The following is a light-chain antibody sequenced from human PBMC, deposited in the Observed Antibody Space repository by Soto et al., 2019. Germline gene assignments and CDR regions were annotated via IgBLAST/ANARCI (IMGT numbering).Light chain of an antibody. V-gene: IGKV3-20*01. CDR1: QSVNLNY. CDR2: GAS. J-gene: IGKJ3*01. Sequence: EIGLTQSPGTLSLSPGERATLSCRASQSVNLNYLAWDQKKPGQAPRLLIYGASSRATGIPDRFSGSGSGTECTLPVSRLVPEDFAVYYCQQYGRSPFTFGPGTKVDIK. CDR3: QQYGRSPFT.